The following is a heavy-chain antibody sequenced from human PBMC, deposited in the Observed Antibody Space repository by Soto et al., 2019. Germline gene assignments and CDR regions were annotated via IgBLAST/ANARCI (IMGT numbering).Heavy chain of an antibody. CDR1: GGSISSGGYY. J-gene: IGHJ3*02. Sequence: SETLSLTCSVSGGSISSGGYYWSWIRQLPGKDLEWIGYIYHSGNTYYNSSLKSRLTISVDTSKNQFSLKLTSVTAADTAVYYCARVGISSSDAFDICGQGTMVTV. V-gene: IGHV4-31*03. D-gene: IGHD6-6*01. CDR3: ARVGISSSDAFDI. CDR2: IYHSGNT.